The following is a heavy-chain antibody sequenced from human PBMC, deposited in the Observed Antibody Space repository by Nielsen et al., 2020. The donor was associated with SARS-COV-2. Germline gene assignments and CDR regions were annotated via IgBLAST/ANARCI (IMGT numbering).Heavy chain of an antibody. CDR1: GESINSEGYY. Sequence: TLSLTCTVSGESINSEGYYWSWIRQNPGKGLEWLGYIDYRGRTYYNTSLRSRPSISVDTSKNQFSLRLISVTAADTAVYYCARDDPQRVLHVGWYDPWGRGTLVTVSS. V-gene: IGHV4-31*03. J-gene: IGHJ5*02. D-gene: IGHD6-6*01. CDR2: IDYRGRT. CDR3: ARDDPQRVLHVGWYDP.